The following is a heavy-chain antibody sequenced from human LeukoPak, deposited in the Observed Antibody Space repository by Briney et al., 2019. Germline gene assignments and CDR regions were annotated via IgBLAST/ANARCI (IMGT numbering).Heavy chain of an antibody. CDR3: ARHRGLTDSYYPFDP. J-gene: IGHJ5*02. Sequence: SETLSLTCTVSGASINTYYWSWIRQPPGKGLEWIGHIYYTGSTSYIPSLKSRLTISMDTSKNQFSLKLTSVTAADTAVYYCARHRGLTDSYYPFDPWGQGTLVTVSS. CDR2: IYYTGST. D-gene: IGHD1-14*01. V-gene: IGHV4-59*08. CDR1: GASINTYY.